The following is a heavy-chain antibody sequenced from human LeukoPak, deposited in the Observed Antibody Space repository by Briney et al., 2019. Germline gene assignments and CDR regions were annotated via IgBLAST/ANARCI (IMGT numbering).Heavy chain of an antibody. CDR2: INPSGGST. V-gene: IGHV1-46*01. CDR3: ARDKPSSFGYSSSWAFDY. D-gene: IGHD6-13*01. Sequence: GGSLRLSCAASGYTFTSYYMHWVRQAPGQGLEWMGIINPSGGSTSYAQKFQGRVTMTRDTSTSTVYMELSSLRSEDTAVYYCARDKPSSFGYSSSWAFDYWGQGTLVTVSS. J-gene: IGHJ4*02. CDR1: GYTFTSYY.